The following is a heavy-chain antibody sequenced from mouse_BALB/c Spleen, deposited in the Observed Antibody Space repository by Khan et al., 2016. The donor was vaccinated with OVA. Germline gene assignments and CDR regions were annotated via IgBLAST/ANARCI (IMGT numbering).Heavy chain of an antibody. CDR2: ISDGGSYT. CDR1: GFTFSDYY. D-gene: IGHD1-1*02. CDR3: ARSGYGGVAY. V-gene: IGHV5-4*02. Sequence: EVELVESGGGLVKPGGSLKLSCAASGFTFSDYYMYWVRQTPEKRLEWVATISDGGSYTFYPDSVKGRFTISRDNAKNNLDLQMSSLKSEDTAIYCSARSGYGGVAYWGQGTIVTVSA. J-gene: IGHJ3*01.